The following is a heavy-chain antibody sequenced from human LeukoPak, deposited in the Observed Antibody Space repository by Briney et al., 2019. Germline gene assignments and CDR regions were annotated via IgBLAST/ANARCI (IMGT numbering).Heavy chain of an antibody. Sequence: SETLSLTCTVSGGSMRSYYWSWIRQPPGKGLEWIGYIYYSGTTKYNPSLKSRVTISVGTSKNQFSLKLNSLTAADTAVYYCARGHTESADDYGNWFHPWGQGTLVTVSS. D-gene: IGHD5-12*01. CDR3: ARGHTESADDYGNWFHP. CDR2: IYYSGTT. J-gene: IGHJ5*02. CDR1: GGSMRSYY. V-gene: IGHV4-59*01.